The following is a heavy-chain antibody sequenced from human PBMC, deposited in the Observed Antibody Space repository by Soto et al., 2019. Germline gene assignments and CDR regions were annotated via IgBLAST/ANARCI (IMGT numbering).Heavy chain of an antibody. CDR3: ASDPPPLYSNAFDI. V-gene: IGHV3-30*03. D-gene: IGHD4-4*01. CDR2: ISFDGSSK. CDR1: AFTFSSYC. J-gene: IGHJ3*02. Sequence: GVSLRLSCAASAFTFSSYCMSGVRHAPGKGLGWVAVISFDGSSKYYADSVKGRFTISRDNSKNTLYLQMNSLRPEETAVYYCASDPPPLYSNAFDIWGQGTMVTVSS.